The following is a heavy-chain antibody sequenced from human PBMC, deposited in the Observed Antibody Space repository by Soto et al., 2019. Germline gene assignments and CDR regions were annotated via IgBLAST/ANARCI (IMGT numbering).Heavy chain of an antibody. V-gene: IGHV3-33*01. Sequence: GGSLRLSCAASGFTFSSYGMHWVRQAPGKGLEWVAVIWYDGSNKYYADSVKGRFTISRDNSKNTLYLQMNSLRAEDTAVYYCARDLYYGSGSYYPSGPCFDYWGQGTLVTVSS. CDR3: ARDLYYGSGSYYPSGPCFDY. CDR2: IWYDGSNK. D-gene: IGHD3-10*01. J-gene: IGHJ4*02. CDR1: GFTFSSYG.